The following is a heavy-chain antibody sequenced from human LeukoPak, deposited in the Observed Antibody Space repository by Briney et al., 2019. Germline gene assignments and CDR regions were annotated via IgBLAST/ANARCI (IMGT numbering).Heavy chain of an antibody. CDR2: INPKIGGT. J-gene: IGHJ4*02. V-gene: IGHV1-2*06. D-gene: IGHD3-10*01. CDR1: GYTFTGYY. CDR3: ARGGGGGPYYFYP. Sequence: ASVKVSCKASGYTFTGYYLHWARQAPGQGLEWMGRINPKIGGTNYAQKFQSRVTMTRDTSISIAYMELSRLRSDDTAVYYCARGGGGGPYYFYPWGQGTLVTVSS.